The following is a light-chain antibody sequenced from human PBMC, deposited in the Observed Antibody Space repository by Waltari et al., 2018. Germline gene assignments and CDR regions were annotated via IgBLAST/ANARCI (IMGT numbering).Light chain of an antibody. J-gene: IGLJ3*02. CDR3: LLSYSGARV. CDR2: DTS. Sequence: QAVVTQAPSLTVSPGGPVPLTRASSNGALTRRHYPYWFQQKPGQAPRTLIDDTSNKHPGTPARFSGSLLGGKAALTLSGAQPEDEAEYYCLLSYSGARVFGGGTKLTVL. CDR1: NGALTRRHY. V-gene: IGLV7-46*01.